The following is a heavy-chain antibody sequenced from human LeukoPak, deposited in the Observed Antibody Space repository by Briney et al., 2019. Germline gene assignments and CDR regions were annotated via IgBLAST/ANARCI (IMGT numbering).Heavy chain of an antibody. CDR1: GGSISSGGYY. V-gene: IGHV4-30-2*01. D-gene: IGHD6-19*01. CDR3: ARVAVAGTVSEDY. Sequence: SQTLSLTCTVSGGSISSGGYYWSWIRQPPGKGLEWIGYIYHSGSTYYNPSLKSRVTISVDRSKNQFSLKLSSVTAADTAVYYCARVAVAGTVSEDYWGQGTLVTVSS. J-gene: IGHJ4*02. CDR2: IYHSGST.